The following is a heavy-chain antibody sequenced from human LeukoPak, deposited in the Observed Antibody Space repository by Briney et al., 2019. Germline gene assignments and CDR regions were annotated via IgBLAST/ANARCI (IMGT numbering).Heavy chain of an antibody. Sequence: SETLSLTCTVSGGSISSYYWGWIRQPPGKGLEWIGSIYYSGSTYYNPSLKSRVTISVDTSKNQFSLKLSSVTAADTAVYYCARDLLNEGNHLDYWGQGTLVTVSS. CDR3: ARDLLNEGNHLDY. V-gene: IGHV4-39*02. D-gene: IGHD4-23*01. J-gene: IGHJ4*02. CDR1: GGSISSYY. CDR2: IYYSGST.